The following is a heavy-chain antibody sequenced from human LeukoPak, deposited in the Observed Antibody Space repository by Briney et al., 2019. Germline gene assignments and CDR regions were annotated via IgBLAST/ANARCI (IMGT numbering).Heavy chain of an antibody. CDR3: ARLRKVNHYYYYYMDV. CDR2: IYYSGST. D-gene: IGHD2-15*01. J-gene: IGHJ6*03. Sequence: SETLSLTCTVSGGSISSYYWSWIRQPPGKGLEWIGYIYYSGSTNYNPSLKSRVTISVDTSKNQFSLKLSSVTAADTAVYYCARLRKVNHYYYYYMDVWGKGTTVTVSS. CDR1: GGSISSYY. V-gene: IGHV4-59*08.